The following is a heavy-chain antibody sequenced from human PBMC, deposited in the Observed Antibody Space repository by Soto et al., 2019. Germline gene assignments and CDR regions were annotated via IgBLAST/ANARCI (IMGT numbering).Heavy chain of an antibody. Sequence: PGESLKISCKASGYSFSTYWIAWVRQRPGKGLDWMGIIYPGDSDTRYSPSFQGQVTISVDNSIDTPYLEWTTLRASDSAMYYCARHSLATQPGDYWGQGTRVTVSS. J-gene: IGHJ4*02. CDR3: ARHSLATQPGDY. V-gene: IGHV5-51*01. CDR2: IYPGDSDT. CDR1: GYSFSTYW. D-gene: IGHD5-12*01.